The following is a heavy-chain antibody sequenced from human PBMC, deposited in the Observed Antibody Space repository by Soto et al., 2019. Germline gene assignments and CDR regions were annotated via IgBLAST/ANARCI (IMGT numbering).Heavy chain of an antibody. Sequence: EVQLLESGGGLVQPGGSLRLSCAASGFTFSNYAMSWVRQTPGKGLEWVSGIVAATGTTYYTDSVKGRFAISRDNSRNTLYLQMSILRAEDTAVYYCAKDLGFSAPTAFDFWCQGTLVTVSS. CDR2: IVAATGTT. J-gene: IGHJ4*02. CDR3: AKDLGFSAPTAFDF. CDR1: GFTFSNYA. D-gene: IGHD3-16*01. V-gene: IGHV3-23*01.